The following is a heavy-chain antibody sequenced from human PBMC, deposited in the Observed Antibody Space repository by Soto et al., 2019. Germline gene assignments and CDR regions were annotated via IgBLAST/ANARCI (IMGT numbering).Heavy chain of an antibody. D-gene: IGHD6-13*01. CDR1: GGSISSYY. V-gene: IGHV4-59*01. CDR3: ARDFGSSWYHYYYYGMDV. J-gene: IGHJ6*02. Sequence: SETLSLTCTVSGGSISSYYWSWIRQPPGKGLEWIGYIYYSGSTNYNPSLKSRVTISVDTSKNQFSLKLSSVTAADTAVYYCARDFGSSWYHYYYYGMDVWGQGTTVTVSS. CDR2: IYYSGST.